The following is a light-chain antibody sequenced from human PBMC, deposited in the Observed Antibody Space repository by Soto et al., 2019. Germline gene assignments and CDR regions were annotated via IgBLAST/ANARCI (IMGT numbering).Light chain of an antibody. CDR3: MQTLQTRS. CDR1: QSLLHSNGNYY. CDR2: MGS. Sequence: DIVVTQSPLSLPVTPGEPASISCRSSQSLLHSNGNYYLDWYLQKPGQSPQVLIYMGSNRASGVADRFSGSGSGTDFTLKISRVEAGDVGVYYCMQTLQTRSFGQGTKLEIK. J-gene: IGKJ2*01. V-gene: IGKV2-28*01.